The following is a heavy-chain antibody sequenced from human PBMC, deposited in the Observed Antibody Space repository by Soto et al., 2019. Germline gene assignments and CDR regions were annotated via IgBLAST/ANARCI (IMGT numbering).Heavy chain of an antibody. J-gene: IGHJ4*02. CDR2: ISRSGGST. Sequence: EVQLLESGGGLVQPGGSLRLSCVGSGFTFDTYDLNSVRQAPGKGLEWASTISRSGGSTYYADSVKGRFTISKDNSRNTLDLHMDSLRAEDTALYYCAKEAYYSDNAGHYYTPLDHCGQGTVVTVSS. D-gene: IGHD3-22*01. CDR3: AKEAYYSDNAGHYYTPLDH. V-gene: IGHV3-23*01. CDR1: GFTFDTYD.